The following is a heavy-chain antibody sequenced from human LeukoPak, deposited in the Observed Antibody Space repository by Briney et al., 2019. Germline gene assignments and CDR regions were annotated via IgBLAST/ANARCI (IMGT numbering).Heavy chain of an antibody. V-gene: IGHV4-30-4*07. CDR1: GGSISSGGYS. Sequence: SETLSLTCAVSGGSISSGGYSWSWIRQPPGKGLEWIGYIYYSGSTYYNPSLKSRVTISVDTSKNHFSLKLSSVTAADTAVYYCARGPYSSSYFDYWGQGTLVTVSS. J-gene: IGHJ4*02. CDR2: IYYSGST. CDR3: ARGPYSSSYFDY. D-gene: IGHD6-13*01.